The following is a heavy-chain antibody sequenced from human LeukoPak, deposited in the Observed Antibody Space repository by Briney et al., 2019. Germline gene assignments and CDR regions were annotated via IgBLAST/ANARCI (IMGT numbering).Heavy chain of an antibody. Sequence: ASVKVSCKASGYTFTSYDINWVRQATGQGLEWMGWMNPNSGNTGYAQKFQGRVTMTRNTSISTAYMELSSLRSEDTAVYYCARVALPDADWGLHSDYWGQGTLVTVSS. CDR3: ARVALPDADWGLHSDY. CDR2: MNPNSGNT. V-gene: IGHV1-8*01. D-gene: IGHD4-11*01. CDR1: GYTFTSYD. J-gene: IGHJ4*02.